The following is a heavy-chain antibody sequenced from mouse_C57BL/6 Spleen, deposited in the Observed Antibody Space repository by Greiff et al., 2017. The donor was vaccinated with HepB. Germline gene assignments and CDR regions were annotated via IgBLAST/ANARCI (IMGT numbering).Heavy chain of an antibody. V-gene: IGHV1-80*01. CDR2: IYPGDGDT. CDR1: GYAFSSYW. D-gene: IGHD1-1*01. Sequence: VQLVESGAELVKPGASVKISCKASGYAFSSYWMNWVKQRPGKGLEWIGQIYPGDGDTNYNGKFKGKATLTADKSSSTAYMQLSSLTSEDSAVYFCARIGGVVATGFDYWGQGTTLTVSS. CDR3: ARIGGVVATGFDY. J-gene: IGHJ2*01.